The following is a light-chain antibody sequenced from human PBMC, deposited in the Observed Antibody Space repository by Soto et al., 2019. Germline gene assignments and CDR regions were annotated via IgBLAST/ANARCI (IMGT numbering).Light chain of an antibody. Sequence: QSVLTQPPSASGTPGQSVTISCSGSSSNIGKNTVHWYQKLPRTAPKLLIENNSQRPSGVPDRFSGSKSGTSASLVISGLQSEDEADYYCAAWEDSLNGVLFGGGTKLTVL. CDR1: SSNIGKNT. V-gene: IGLV1-44*01. CDR3: AAWEDSLNGVL. J-gene: IGLJ2*01. CDR2: NNS.